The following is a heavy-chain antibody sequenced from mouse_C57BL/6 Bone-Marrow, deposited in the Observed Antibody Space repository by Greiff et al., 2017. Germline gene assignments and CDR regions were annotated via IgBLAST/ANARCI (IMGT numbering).Heavy chain of an antibody. CDR3: ARFYYDYDGFAY. CDR2: IYPRSGNT. Sequence: QVQLQQSGAELARPGASVKLSCKASGYTFTSYGISWVKQRTGQGLEWIGEIYPRSGNTYYNEKFKGKATLTADTSSSTAYMELRSLTSEDSAVXFSARFYYDYDGFAYWGQGTLVTVSA. D-gene: IGHD2-4*01. CDR1: GYTFTSYG. J-gene: IGHJ3*01. V-gene: IGHV1-81*01.